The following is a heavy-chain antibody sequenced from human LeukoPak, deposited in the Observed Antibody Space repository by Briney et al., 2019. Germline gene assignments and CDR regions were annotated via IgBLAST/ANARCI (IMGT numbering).Heavy chain of an antibody. CDR2: IYYSGST. CDR1: GGSISSSSSY. CDR3: ARYESSAYGIDV. Sequence: SETLSLTCTVSGGSISSSSSYWGWIRQPPGMGLEWIGSIYYSGSTYYNPSLKSRVTISVDTSKNQFSLKVSSVAAADTAVYYCARYESSAYGIDVWGSGTLVTVSS. D-gene: IGHD3-22*01. J-gene: IGHJ2*01. V-gene: IGHV4-39*01.